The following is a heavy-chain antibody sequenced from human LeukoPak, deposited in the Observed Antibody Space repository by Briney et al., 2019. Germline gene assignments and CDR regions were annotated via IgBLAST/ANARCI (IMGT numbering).Heavy chain of an antibody. D-gene: IGHD3-10*01. Sequence: GESLKISCETSGYSSTTYWIGWVRQMPGTGLEWVGAIYRDDSDSRYSPSFQGQVVISADRSIRTAYLQWNSLKTSDTAMYYCVRQRGSSGTINHFDPWGQGTLVTVSS. J-gene: IGHJ5*02. CDR2: IYRDDSDS. CDR1: GYSSTTYW. V-gene: IGHV5-51*01. CDR3: VRQRGSSGTINHFDP.